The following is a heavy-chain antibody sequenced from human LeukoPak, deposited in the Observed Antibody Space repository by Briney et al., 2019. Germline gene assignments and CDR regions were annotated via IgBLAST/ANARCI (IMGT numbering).Heavy chain of an antibody. D-gene: IGHD3-10*01. CDR2: ISGSGGST. V-gene: IGHV3-23*01. CDR1: GFTFSSYG. CDR3: AKEQFDYYGSGSYQLGGYFDY. Sequence: GGSLRLSCAASGFTFSSYGMSWVRQAPGKGLEWVSAISGSGGSTYYADSVKGRFTISRDNSKNTLYLQMDSLRAEDTAVYYCAKEQFDYYGSGSYQLGGYFDYWGQGTLVTVSS. J-gene: IGHJ4*02.